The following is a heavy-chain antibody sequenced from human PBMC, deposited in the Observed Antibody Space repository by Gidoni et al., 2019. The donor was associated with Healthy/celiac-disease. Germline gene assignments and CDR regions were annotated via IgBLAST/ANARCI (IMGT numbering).Heavy chain of an antibody. J-gene: IGHJ4*02. D-gene: IGHD3-22*01. V-gene: IGHV3-23*01. CDR2: ISGSGGST. CDR3: AKDLTSYYYDSSGYYWDY. CDR1: GVTFSSYA. Sequence: EVQLLESGGGLVQPGGSMRLSCAATGVTFSSYAMSWVRQAPGKGLEWVSAISGSGGSTYYADSVKGRFTISRDNSKNTLYLQMNSLRAEDTAVYYCAKDLTSYYYDSSGYYWDYWGQGTLVTVSS.